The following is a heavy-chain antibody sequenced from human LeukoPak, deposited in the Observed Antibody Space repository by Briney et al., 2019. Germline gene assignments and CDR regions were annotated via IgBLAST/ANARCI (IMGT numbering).Heavy chain of an antibody. Sequence: GGSLRLSCAASGFTFSSYWMSWDRQAPGKGLEWVADIKQDGSEKYYVDSVKGRFTISRDNAKNSLYLQMNSLRAEDTAVYYCARHYDFWSGYYPFDYWGQGTLVTVSS. D-gene: IGHD3-3*01. J-gene: IGHJ4*02. CDR1: GFTFSSYW. CDR3: ARHYDFWSGYYPFDY. CDR2: IKQDGSEK. V-gene: IGHV3-7*01.